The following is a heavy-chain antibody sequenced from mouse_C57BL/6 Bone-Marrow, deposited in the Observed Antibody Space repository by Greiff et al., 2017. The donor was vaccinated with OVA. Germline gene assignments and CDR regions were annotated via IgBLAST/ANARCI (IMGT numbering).Heavy chain of an antibody. CDR3: ARKPYPWYFDV. Sequence: QVQLQQSGAELVKPGASVKISCKASGYAFSSYWMNWVKQRPGKGLEWIGQIYPGDGDTNYNGKFKGKATLTADKSSRTASMQLSSLTSEDSAVYFCARKPYPWYFDVWGTGTTVTVSP. D-gene: IGHD2-10*01. V-gene: IGHV1-80*01. CDR1: GYAFSSYW. J-gene: IGHJ1*03. CDR2: IYPGDGDT.